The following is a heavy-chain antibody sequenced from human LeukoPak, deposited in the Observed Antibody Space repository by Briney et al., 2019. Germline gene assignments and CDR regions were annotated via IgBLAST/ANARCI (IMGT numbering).Heavy chain of an antibody. J-gene: IGHJ4*02. CDR3: ARADSSGWYSGDY. D-gene: IGHD6-19*01. Sequence: PGGSLRLSCAASGFTFSGSAMHWVRQAPGKGPEWVAVIWYDGSNKFYADSVKGRFTISRDNSKNTVYLQMNSLRAEDTAVYYCARADSSGWYSGDYWGQGTLVTVSS. CDR2: IWYDGSNK. CDR1: GFTFSGSA. V-gene: IGHV3-33*08.